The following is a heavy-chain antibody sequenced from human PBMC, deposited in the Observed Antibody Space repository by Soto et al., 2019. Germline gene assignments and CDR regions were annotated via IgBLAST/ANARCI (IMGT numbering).Heavy chain of an antibody. Sequence: QVQLQESGPGLVKPSQTLSLTCTVSGGSISSGGYYWSWIRQHPGKGLEWIGYIYYSGSTYYNPSLKSRVTISVDTSKNQFSLKLSSVTAADTAVYYCAREGDDYCSGGSCYSGAFDIWGQGTMVTVSS. CDR2: IYYSGST. CDR3: AREGDDYCSGGSCYSGAFDI. CDR1: GGSISSGGYY. V-gene: IGHV4-31*03. J-gene: IGHJ3*02. D-gene: IGHD2-15*01.